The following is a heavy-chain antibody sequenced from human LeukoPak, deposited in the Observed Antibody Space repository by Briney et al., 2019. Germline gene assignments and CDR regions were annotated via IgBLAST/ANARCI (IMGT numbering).Heavy chain of an antibody. CDR3: AKVVGYFDN. V-gene: IGHV3-23*01. Sequence: GGSLRLSCTASGFILSSYAMSWVRQAPGKGLEWVSVISGSGGSAYYADSVKGRFTISRDSSKNTLYLQMNSLRVEDTAVYYCAKVVGYFDNWGQGTLVTVSS. CDR1: GFILSSYA. J-gene: IGHJ4*02. CDR2: ISGSGGSA.